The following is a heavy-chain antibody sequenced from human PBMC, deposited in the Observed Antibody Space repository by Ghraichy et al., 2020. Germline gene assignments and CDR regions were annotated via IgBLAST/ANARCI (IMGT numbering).Heavy chain of an antibody. Sequence: SETLSLTCAVYGGSFSDYYWSWIHQPPGKGLEWIGEINHSGSTNYNPSLKSRVTISVDTSKNQFSLKLISVTAADTAVHYCGGGSWLYYYGMDVWGQGTTVTGYS. D-gene: IGHD6-13*01. V-gene: IGHV4-34*01. CDR1: GGSFSDYY. CDR2: INHSGST. J-gene: IGHJ6*02. CDR3: GGGSWLYYYGMDV.